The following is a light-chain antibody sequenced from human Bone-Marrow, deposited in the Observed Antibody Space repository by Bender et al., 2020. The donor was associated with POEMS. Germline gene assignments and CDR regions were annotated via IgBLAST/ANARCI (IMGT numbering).Light chain of an antibody. CDR1: SGDVGSSDR. V-gene: IGLV2-23*02. CDR3: CSNAPSTTWV. Sequence: QSVLTQPPSVSGAPGQTVTISCTGTSGDVGSSDRLSWYQQHPGKAPTVIIYEVTKRPSEVSSRFSGSKSGNTASLTISGLQAEDEAHYYCCSNAPSTTWVFGGGTKLTVL. CDR2: EVT. J-gene: IGLJ3*02.